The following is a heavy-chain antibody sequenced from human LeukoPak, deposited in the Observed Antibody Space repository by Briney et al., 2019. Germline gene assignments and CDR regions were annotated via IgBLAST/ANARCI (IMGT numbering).Heavy chain of an antibody. J-gene: IGHJ4*02. Sequence: SETLSLTCTVSGASITNYYWSWIRQPPGKGLEWIGYIYYSGSSNYNPSLKSRVTISIDTSKNQFSLWPSSVTAADTAVYYCARYDVWSGYYDNWGQGTLVTVSS. D-gene: IGHD3-3*01. V-gene: IGHV4-59*08. CDR2: IYYSGSS. CDR3: ARYDVWSGYYDN. CDR1: GASITNYY.